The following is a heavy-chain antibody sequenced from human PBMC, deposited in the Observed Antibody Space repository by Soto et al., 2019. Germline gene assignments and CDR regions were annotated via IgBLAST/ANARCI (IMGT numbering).Heavy chain of an antibody. D-gene: IGHD5-12*01. CDR1: GGTFSSYA. CDR3: AREYRSGYDSFDY. V-gene: IGHV1-69*13. Sequence: SVKVSCKASGGTFSSYAISWVRQAPGQGLEWMGGIIPIFGTANYAQKFQGRVTITADESTSTAYMELSSLRSEDTAVYYCAREYRSGYDSFDYWGHVTLVTVSS. J-gene: IGHJ4*01. CDR2: IIPIFGTA.